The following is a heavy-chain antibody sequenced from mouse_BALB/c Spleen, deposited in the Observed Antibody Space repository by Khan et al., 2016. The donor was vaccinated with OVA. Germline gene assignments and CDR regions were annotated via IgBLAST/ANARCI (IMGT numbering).Heavy chain of an antibody. J-gene: IGHJ2*01. D-gene: IGHD3-3*01. CDR1: GYSITSGYG. Sequence: EVQLQESGPGLVKPSQSLSLTCTVTGYSITSGYGWYWIRQFPGNILELMGYISYSGSTNYNSSIKRRISITRDTSTNQFLLQLNSVTTEDTATYYCARTARIEYWGQGTTLTVSS. V-gene: IGHV3-1*02. CDR3: ARTARIEY. CDR2: ISYSGST.